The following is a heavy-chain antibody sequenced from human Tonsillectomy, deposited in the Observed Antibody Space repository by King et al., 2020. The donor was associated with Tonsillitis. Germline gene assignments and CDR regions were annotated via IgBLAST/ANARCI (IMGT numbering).Heavy chain of an antibody. CDR3: AKASHYDVWSGYGSQPDAFDI. V-gene: IGHV3-23*04. D-gene: IGHD3-3*01. CDR1: GFTFSSYA. Sequence: VQLVESGGGLVQPGGSLRLSCAASGFTFSSYAMSWVRQAPGKGLEWVSTISGSGSSTYYADSVKGRFTISRDSSMNTLYLQMNSLRAEDTAVYFCAKASHYDVWSGYGSQPDAFDIWGQGTMVTVSS. CDR2: ISGSGSST. J-gene: IGHJ3*02.